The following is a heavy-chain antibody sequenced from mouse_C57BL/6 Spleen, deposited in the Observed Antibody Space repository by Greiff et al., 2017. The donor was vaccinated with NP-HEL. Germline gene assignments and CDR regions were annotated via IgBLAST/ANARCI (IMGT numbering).Heavy chain of an antibody. CDR2: IDPSDSET. Sequence: QVQLKQPGAELVRPGSSVKLSCKASGYTFTSYWMHWVKQRPIQGLEWIGNIDPSDSETHYNQKFKDKATLTVDKSSSTAYMQLSSLTSEDSAVYYCARWDYYGSRNYWGQGTTLTVSS. CDR3: ARWDYYGSRNY. J-gene: IGHJ2*01. D-gene: IGHD1-1*01. CDR1: GYTFTSYW. V-gene: IGHV1-52*01.